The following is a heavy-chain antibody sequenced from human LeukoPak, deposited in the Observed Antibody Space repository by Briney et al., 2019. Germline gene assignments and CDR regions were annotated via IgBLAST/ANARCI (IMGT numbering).Heavy chain of an antibody. V-gene: IGHV3-9*01. Sequence: PGGSLRLSCAASGFTFDDFAMHWVRQAPGKGLEWVSGLTLNSGSIDYADSVKGRFTISTDNAKNSLYLQLDSLRGEDTALYYCAKDMSASYYYYGMDVWGQGTTVTVSS. D-gene: IGHD3-3*01. CDR1: GFTFDDFA. CDR3: AKDMSASYYYYGMDV. J-gene: IGHJ6*02. CDR2: LTLNSGSI.